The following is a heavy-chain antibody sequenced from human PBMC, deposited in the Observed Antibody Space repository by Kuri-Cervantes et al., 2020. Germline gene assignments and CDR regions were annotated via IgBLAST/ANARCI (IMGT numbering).Heavy chain of an antibody. V-gene: IGHV3-NL1*01. CDR1: GFTFSSYG. CDR3: AKSSRQWLRAFDI. CDR2: IYSGGST. D-gene: IGHD6-19*01. J-gene: IGHJ3*02. Sequence: GESLKISCAASGFTFSSYGMHWVRQAPGKGLEWVSVIYSGGSTYYADSVKGRFTISRDNSKNTLYLQMNSLRAEDTAVYYCAKSSRQWLRAFDIWGQGTMVTVSS.